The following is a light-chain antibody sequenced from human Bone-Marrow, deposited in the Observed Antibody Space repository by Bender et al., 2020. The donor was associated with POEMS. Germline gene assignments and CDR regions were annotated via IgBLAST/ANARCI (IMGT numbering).Light chain of an antibody. CDR2: EVV. J-gene: IGLJ1*01. CDR3: CSYGGSNIPYV. CDR1: SGDVGGYNY. V-gene: IGLV2-11*01. Sequence: QSALTQPPSVFGSPGQSVTISCTGISGDVGGYNYVSWYQQYPGKAPKLIIYEVVERPSEVPERFSGSRTGNTASLTISGLQAEDEADYYCCSYGGSNIPYVFGTGTKVAVL.